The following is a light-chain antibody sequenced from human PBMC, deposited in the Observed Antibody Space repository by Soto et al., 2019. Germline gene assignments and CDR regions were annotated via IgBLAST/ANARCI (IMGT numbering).Light chain of an antibody. V-gene: IGKV3-20*01. Sequence: EIVLTQSPGTLSLSPGEGATLSCRASQSVSSSYLAWYQHKPGQAPRLLIYGASSRATGIPDRFSGSGSGTDFTLTISRLEPEDFAVYYCQQYGNSPLSGTFGGGIKVEIK. CDR2: GAS. CDR1: QSVSSSY. CDR3: QQYGNSPLSGT. J-gene: IGKJ4*01.